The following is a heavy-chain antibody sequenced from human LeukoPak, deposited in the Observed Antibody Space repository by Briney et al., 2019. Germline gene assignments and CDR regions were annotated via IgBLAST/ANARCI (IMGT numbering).Heavy chain of an antibody. CDR3: ARSEYSYGADAFDI. J-gene: IGHJ3*02. Sequence: SETLSLTCSVSGDSITGYYWGWIRQPPGKGLEWIGNIYYTGNTYYNSSLKSRVTISLDTSKNQFSLKVISMTAADTAAYYCARSEYSYGADAFDIWGQGTMVTVSS. V-gene: IGHV4-39*07. D-gene: IGHD5-18*01. CDR2: IYYTGNT. CDR1: GDSITGYY.